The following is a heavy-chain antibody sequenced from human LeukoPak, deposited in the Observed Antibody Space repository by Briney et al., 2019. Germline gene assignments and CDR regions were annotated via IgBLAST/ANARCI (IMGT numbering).Heavy chain of an antibody. D-gene: IGHD5-24*01. J-gene: IGHJ4*02. V-gene: IGHV1-18*01. CDR1: GYTFTSYG. Sequence: ASVKVSCKASGYTFTSYGISWVRQAPGQGLEWMGWISAYNGNTNYAQKLQGRVTMTTDTSTSTAYMELRSLRAEDTAVYYCARTGYGYNYFDYWGQGTLVTVSS. CDR2: ISAYNGNT. CDR3: ARTGYGYNYFDY.